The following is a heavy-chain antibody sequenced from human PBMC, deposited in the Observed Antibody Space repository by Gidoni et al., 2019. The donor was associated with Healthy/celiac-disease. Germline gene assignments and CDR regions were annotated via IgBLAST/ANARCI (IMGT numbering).Heavy chain of an antibody. J-gene: IGHJ6*02. V-gene: IGHV3-7*03. CDR3: AREGNPRTYYYYGMDV. Sequence: EVQLVESGGGLVQPGGSLRLSCAASGFTFSSYWMSWVRQAPGKGLEWVANIKQDGSEKYYVDSVKGRFTISRDNAKNSLYLQMNSLRAEDTAVYYCAREGNPRTYYYYGMDVWGQGTTVTVSS. D-gene: IGHD1-1*01. CDR2: IKQDGSEK. CDR1: GFTFSSYW.